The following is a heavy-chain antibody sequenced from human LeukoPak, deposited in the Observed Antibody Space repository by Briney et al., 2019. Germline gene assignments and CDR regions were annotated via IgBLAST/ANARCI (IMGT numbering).Heavy chain of an antibody. CDR2: IYYSGST. Sequence: PSETLSLTCTVSGGSISSYYWSWIRQPPGKGLEWIGYIYYSGSTNYNPSLKSRVTISVDTSKNQFSLKLSSVTAADTAVYYCARSFGWELLRGYNWFDPWGQGTLVTVSS. CDR1: GGSISSYY. CDR3: ARSFGWELLRGYNWFDP. D-gene: IGHD1-26*01. J-gene: IGHJ5*02. V-gene: IGHV4-59*01.